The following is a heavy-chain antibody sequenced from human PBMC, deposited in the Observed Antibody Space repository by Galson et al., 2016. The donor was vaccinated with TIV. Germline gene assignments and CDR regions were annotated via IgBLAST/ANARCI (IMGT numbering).Heavy chain of an antibody. Sequence: SVKVSCKASGYTFTSYAINWVRQATGQGLEWMGWMNPTSGNTGYAQKFRGRVTMTRNTSVRTAYMELSSLRSEETAVYYCARMGDYGDYRGQGTLVTVSS. CDR1: GYTFTSYA. V-gene: IGHV1-8*02. CDR2: MNPTSGNT. J-gene: IGHJ4*02. D-gene: IGHD4-17*01. CDR3: ARMGDYGDY.